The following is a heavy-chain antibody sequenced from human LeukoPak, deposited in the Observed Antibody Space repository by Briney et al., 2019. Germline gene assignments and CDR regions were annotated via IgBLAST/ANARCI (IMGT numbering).Heavy chain of an antibody. D-gene: IGHD3-22*01. J-gene: IGHJ4*02. CDR3: ARARYYYDSSGYYPPAFDY. CDR1: GFTVSSNY. V-gene: IGHV3-53*01. Sequence: GGSLRLSCAASGFTVSSNYMSWVRQAPGKGLEWVSVIYSGGSTYYADSVKGRFTISRDNSKNTLYLRMNSLRAEDTAVYYCARARYYYDSSGYYPPAFDYWGQGTLVTVSS. CDR2: IYSGGST.